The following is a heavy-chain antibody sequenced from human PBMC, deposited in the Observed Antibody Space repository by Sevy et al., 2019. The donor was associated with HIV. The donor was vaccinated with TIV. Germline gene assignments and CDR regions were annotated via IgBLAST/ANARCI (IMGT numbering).Heavy chain of an antibody. D-gene: IGHD1-26*01. CDR3: ARGAGSSNWFDP. CDR1: GFTFSSYS. CDR2: ISSGSSYI. J-gene: IGHJ5*02. Sequence: GGSLRLSCAASGFTFSSYSMNWVRQAPGKGLEWVSSISSGSSYIYYADSVKGRFTISRDNAKNSLYLQMNSLRVEDTAVYYCARGAGSSNWFDPWDQGTLVTVSS. V-gene: IGHV3-21*01.